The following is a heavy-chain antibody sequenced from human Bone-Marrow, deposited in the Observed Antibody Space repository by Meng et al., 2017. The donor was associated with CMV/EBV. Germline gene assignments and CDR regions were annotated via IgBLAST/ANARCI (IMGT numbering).Heavy chain of an antibody. J-gene: IGHJ4*02. CDR1: GFTFSRYW. V-gene: IGHV3-53*01. Sequence: GESLKISCAASGFTFSRYWMHWVRQAPGRGLEWISMVHNGNKYYADSVKGRFTISRDNSENTLYLQMNSLRAEDTAVYYCTTGHFDYWGQGMLVNVSS. CDR2: VHNGNK. CDR3: TTGHFDY.